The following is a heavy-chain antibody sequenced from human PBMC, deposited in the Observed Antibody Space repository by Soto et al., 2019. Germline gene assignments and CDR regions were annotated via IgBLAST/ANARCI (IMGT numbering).Heavy chain of an antibody. D-gene: IGHD2-2*01. Sequence: ASGCAFTRYYMHWVRHAPGQELEWRGIINPSGGSTSYEQKFQGRVTRTRDPSTSTVYMELSSLRSEDTAVYYCARELDCSSTSCPRGFDYWGQGTLVTVSS. V-gene: IGHV1-46*03. CDR3: ARELDCSSTSCPRGFDY. CDR1: GCAFTRYY. CDR2: INPSGGST. J-gene: IGHJ4*02.